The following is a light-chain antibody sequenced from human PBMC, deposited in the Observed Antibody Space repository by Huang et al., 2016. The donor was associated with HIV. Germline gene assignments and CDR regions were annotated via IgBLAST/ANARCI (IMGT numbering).Light chain of an antibody. Sequence: IVMTQSPATLSVSPGERVTLSCRATRRLSSNLAWYQQRPGQAPRLLIYGSSTRAPGIPARFSGSGSGTDFSLTISSLQSEDFALYYCHQYNNWLLSFGGGTRVDI. CDR1: RRLSSN. CDR2: GSS. V-gene: IGKV3-15*01. J-gene: IGKJ4*01. CDR3: HQYNNWLLS.